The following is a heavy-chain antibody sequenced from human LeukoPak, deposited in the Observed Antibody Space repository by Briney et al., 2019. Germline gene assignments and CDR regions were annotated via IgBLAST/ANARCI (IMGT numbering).Heavy chain of an antibody. CDR1: GFTFSNYG. V-gene: IGHV3-33*01. D-gene: IGHD4-17*01. J-gene: IGHJ4*02. CDR3: ARDGQDYGDYFRYFDY. Sequence: GGSLRLPCAASGFTFSNYGMHWVRQAPGKGLEWVAVIWYDGSNKYYGDSVKGRFTISRDNSKNTLYLQMNSLRAEDTAVYYCARDGQDYGDYFRYFDYWGQGTLVTVSS. CDR2: IWYDGSNK.